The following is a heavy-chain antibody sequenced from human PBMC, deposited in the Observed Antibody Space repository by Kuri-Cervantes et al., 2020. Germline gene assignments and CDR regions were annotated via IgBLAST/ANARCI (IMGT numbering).Heavy chain of an antibody. CDR3: ARHRDEVVIDFDY. J-gene: IGHJ4*02. Sequence: LRLSCTVSGGSISSGDYYWSWIRQPPGKGLEWIGYIYYSGSTYYNPSLKSRVTISVDTSKNQFSLKLSPVTAADTAVYYCARHRDEVVIDFDYWGQGTLVTVSS. V-gene: IGHV4-30-4*01. CDR1: GGSISSGDYY. CDR2: IYYSGST. D-gene: IGHD3-22*01.